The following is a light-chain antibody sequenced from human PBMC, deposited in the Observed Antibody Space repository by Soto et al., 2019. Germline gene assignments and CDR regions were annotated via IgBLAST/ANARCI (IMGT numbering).Light chain of an antibody. CDR3: ASYTSSSTQV. V-gene: IGLV2-14*01. J-gene: IGLJ2*01. CDR1: ISDIGGYNF. Sequence: QSVLTQPASVSGSPGQSITISCTGTISDIGGYNFISWYQHHPGKAPKLVIYDVNNRPSGISERFSGSKSGNTASLTIYGLQAEDEADYYCASYTSSSTQVFGGGTKLTVL. CDR2: DVN.